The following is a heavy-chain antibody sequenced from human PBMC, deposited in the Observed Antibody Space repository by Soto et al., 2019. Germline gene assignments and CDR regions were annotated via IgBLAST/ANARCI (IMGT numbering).Heavy chain of an antibody. CDR3: VRGDNWNDEASDY. CDR2: IWSDGNNR. D-gene: IGHD1-1*01. J-gene: IGHJ4*02. V-gene: IGHV3-33*01. Sequence: QVQLVESGGGVVQPGRSLRLSCAASGFMFSNHGMHWVRQAPGKGLEWVAVIWSDGNNRYYADYVKGRFTISRDNSKNTLDLQMNSLRSEDTAVYYCVRGDNWNDEASDYWGQGTLVTVSS. CDR1: GFMFSNHG.